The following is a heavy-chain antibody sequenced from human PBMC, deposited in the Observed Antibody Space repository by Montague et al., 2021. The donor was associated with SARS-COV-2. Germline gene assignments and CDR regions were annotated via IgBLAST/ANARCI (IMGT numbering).Heavy chain of an antibody. CDR2: ISYDGSNK. CDR1: GFTFSSYA. CDR3: ARDRDDYIWGSYGNFDY. J-gene: IGHJ4*02. Sequence: SLRLSCAASGFTFSSYAMHWVRQAPGKGLEWVAVISYDGSNKYYADSVKGRFTISRDNSKNTLYLQMNSLRAEDTAVYYCARDRDDYIWGSYGNFDYWGQGTLVTGSS. D-gene: IGHD3-16*01. V-gene: IGHV3-30*04.